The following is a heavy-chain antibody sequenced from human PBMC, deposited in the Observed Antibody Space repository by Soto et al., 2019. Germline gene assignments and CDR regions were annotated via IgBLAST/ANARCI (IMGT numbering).Heavy chain of an antibody. V-gene: IGHV1-18*01. J-gene: IGHJ6*02. CDR3: ARAGAAPYYYYGMDV. Sequence: QVQLVQSGAEVRKPGASVKVSCKASGYTFSTSGMSWLRQAPGQGLEGMGWISTYNGDTNDAPKFQDRVTMTSDTSTSTVYMALRSLRYDDTAVYYCARAGAAPYYYYGMDVWGQGTRVTVSS. CDR1: GYTFSTSG. D-gene: IGHD2-15*01. CDR2: ISTYNGDT.